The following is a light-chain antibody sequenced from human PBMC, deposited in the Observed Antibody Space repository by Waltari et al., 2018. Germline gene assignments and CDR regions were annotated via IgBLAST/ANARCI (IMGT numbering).Light chain of an antibody. V-gene: IGLV1-47*01. J-gene: IGLJ3*02. CDR3: AAWDDRLSGHWV. CDR2: RNK. Sequence: QSVLTQPPSASGTPGQRVTISCSGSSSNIGSNYVYWYQQLPGTAPKLLIYRNKQRPSGFPDRFSGSESGTSAALAISGLRSEDGAEYYCAAWDDRLSGHWVFGGGTKLTVL. CDR1: SSNIGSNY.